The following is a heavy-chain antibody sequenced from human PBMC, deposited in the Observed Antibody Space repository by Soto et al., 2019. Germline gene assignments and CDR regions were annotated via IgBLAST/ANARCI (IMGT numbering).Heavy chain of an antibody. J-gene: IGHJ4*02. V-gene: IGHV1-8*01. CDR2: MNPNSGNT. D-gene: IGHD4-17*01. Sequence: QVQLGQSGAEVKKPGASVKVSCKASGYTFTSYDINWVRQATGQGLEWMEWMNPNSGNTVYAQKFQGRVTMTRNTPIITGHMALSTLRSEDTAVYYCARSPNDYGDRHWCQGALVTVSS. CDR3: ARSPNDYGDRH. CDR1: GYTFTSYD.